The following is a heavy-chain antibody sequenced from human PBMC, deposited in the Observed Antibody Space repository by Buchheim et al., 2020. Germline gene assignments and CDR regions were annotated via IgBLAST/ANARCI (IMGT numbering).Heavy chain of an antibody. D-gene: IGHD6-13*01. V-gene: IGHV3-23*01. CDR3: AKDPNSSSSSWYGVGMDV. CDR1: GFTFSSYA. Sequence: EVQLLESGGGLVQPGGSLRLSCAASGFTFSSYAMSWVRQAPGKGLEWVSAISGSGGSTYYADSVKGRFTISRDNSKNTLYLQMNSLRAEDTAVYYCAKDPNSSSSSWYGVGMDVWGQGTT. CDR2: ISGSGGST. J-gene: IGHJ6*02.